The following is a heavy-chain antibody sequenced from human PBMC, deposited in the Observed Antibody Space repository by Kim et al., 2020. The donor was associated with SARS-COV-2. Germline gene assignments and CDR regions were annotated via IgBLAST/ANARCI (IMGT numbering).Heavy chain of an antibody. Sequence: GGSLRLSCAASGITFSSYAMTWVRLAPGKGLEWVSSISNSGDNSYYADSVKGRFTIFRDNSKNTLSLQMNSLRAEDTAIYFCATVGILTGYCRYWGQGTLVTVSS. CDR3: ATVGILTGYCRY. J-gene: IGHJ4*02. V-gene: IGHV3-23*01. CDR1: GITFSSYA. CDR2: ISNSGDNS. D-gene: IGHD3-9*01.